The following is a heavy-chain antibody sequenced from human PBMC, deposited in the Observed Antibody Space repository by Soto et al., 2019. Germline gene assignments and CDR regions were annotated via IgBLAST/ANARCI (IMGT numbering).Heavy chain of an antibody. CDR2: IYYSGST. CDR3: ARDPYGDYYFDY. J-gene: IGHJ4*02. D-gene: IGHD4-17*01. V-gene: IGHV4-59*01. Sequence: SETLSLTCTVSGGSISSYYWSWIRQPPGKGLEWIGYIYYSGSTNYNPSLKSRVTISVDTSKNQFSLKLSSVTAADTAVYYCARDPYGDYYFDYWGQGTLVTVSS. CDR1: GGSISSYY.